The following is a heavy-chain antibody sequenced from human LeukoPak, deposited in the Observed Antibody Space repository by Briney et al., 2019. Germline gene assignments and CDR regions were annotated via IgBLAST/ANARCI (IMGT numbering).Heavy chain of an antibody. Sequence: GGSLRLSCATSGFALSSHWMTWVRQVPGRGPEWVANVNRDGSETYYLDSVKGRFTISKDNAKNSLYLQMNSLRAEDTALYHCARNNGMDVWGQGTTVIVSS. CDR1: GFALSSHW. CDR3: ARNNGMDV. J-gene: IGHJ6*02. CDR2: VNRDGSET. V-gene: IGHV3-7*03.